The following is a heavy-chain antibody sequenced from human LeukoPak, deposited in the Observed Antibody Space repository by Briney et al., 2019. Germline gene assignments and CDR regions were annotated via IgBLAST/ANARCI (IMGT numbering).Heavy chain of an antibody. CDR2: IYYSGGT. CDR3: ARGEITRVRGVPLDDAFDI. D-gene: IGHD3-10*01. J-gene: IGHJ3*02. CDR1: GGSISSYY. V-gene: IGHV4-59*01. Sequence: PSETLSLTCTVSGGSISSYYWSWLRQPPGQGLERIGYIYYSGGTNYNPSLKSRVTISVDTSKNQFSLKLSSVTAADTAVYYCARGEITRVRGVPLDDAFDIWGQGTMVTVSS.